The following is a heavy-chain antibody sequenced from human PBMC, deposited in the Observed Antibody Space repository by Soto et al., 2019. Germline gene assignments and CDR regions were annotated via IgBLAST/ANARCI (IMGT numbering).Heavy chain of an antibody. D-gene: IGHD3-9*01. J-gene: IGHJ6*02. CDR1: GGTFSSYA. CDR2: IIPIFGTA. CDR3: ARGPYYDILTGYYGGRYYYYGMDV. Sequence: SVKVSCKASGGTFSSYAISWVRQAPGQGLEWMGGIIPIFGTANYAQKFQGRVTITADKSTSTAYMELSSLRSEDTAVYYCARGPYYDILTGYYGGRYYYYGMDVWGQGTTVTVSS. V-gene: IGHV1-69*06.